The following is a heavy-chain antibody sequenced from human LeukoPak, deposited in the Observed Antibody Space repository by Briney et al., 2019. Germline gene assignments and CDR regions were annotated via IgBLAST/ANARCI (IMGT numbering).Heavy chain of an antibody. CDR1: GFTFSDHY. Sequence: GGSLRLSCAASGFTFSDHYVDWVRQAPGKGLEWVGRSRNKVKGYTTQYAASVKGRFTISRDDSKNSLYLQMNSLKTEDTAVYYCVKTMVVFGGLIRTDAFDMWGQGTMVTVSS. V-gene: IGHV3-72*01. J-gene: IGHJ3*02. CDR2: SRNKVKGYTT. CDR3: VKTMVVFGGLIRTDAFDM. D-gene: IGHD3-10*01.